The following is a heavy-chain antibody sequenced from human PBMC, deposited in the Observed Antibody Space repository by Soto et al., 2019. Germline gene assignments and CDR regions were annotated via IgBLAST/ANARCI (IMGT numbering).Heavy chain of an antibody. V-gene: IGHV3-33*01. CDR2: IWYDGSNK. CDR1: GFTFSGYG. J-gene: IGHJ4*02. D-gene: IGHD1-26*01. CDR3: ARDSGSSSWYFEH. Sequence: VQLVESGGGVAQPGRSLRLSCAASGFTFSGYGMHWVRQAPGKGLEWVAFIWYDGSNKYYADSVKGRFTISRDSSKNTLYLQMNSLRAEDTAVYYCARDSGSSSWYFEHWGQGTLVTVSS.